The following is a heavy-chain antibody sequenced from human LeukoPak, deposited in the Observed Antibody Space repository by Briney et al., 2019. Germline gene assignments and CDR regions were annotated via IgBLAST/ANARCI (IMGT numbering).Heavy chain of an antibody. CDR3: ARVRGGLPDY. J-gene: IGHJ4*02. V-gene: IGHV4-34*01. CDR2: INHSGST. CDR1: GGSFSGYY. Sequence: ASETLSLTCAVYGGSFSGYYWSWIRQPPGKGLEWIGEINHSGSTNYNPSLKSRVTISVDTSKNQFSLKLSSVTAADTAVYYCARVRGGLPDYWGQGTLVTVSS. D-gene: IGHD5-12*01.